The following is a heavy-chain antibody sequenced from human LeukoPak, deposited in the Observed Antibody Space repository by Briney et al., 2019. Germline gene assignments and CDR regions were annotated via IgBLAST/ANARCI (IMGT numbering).Heavy chain of an antibody. Sequence: GGSLRLPCGVSGFTFSSYNMNGVRQAPGKGLEGVSSFSTSSSYIYYADAVKGRFTITRDNAKNSLFLQVNSLSAEDTAVYYWARDCGGSCDTGQTYFSYYYYGMDVWGQGTTVTVSS. CDR1: GFTFSSYN. CDR2: FSTSSSYI. D-gene: IGHD2-15*01. V-gene: IGHV3-21*01. J-gene: IGHJ6*02. CDR3: ARDCGGSCDTGQTYFSYYYYGMDV.